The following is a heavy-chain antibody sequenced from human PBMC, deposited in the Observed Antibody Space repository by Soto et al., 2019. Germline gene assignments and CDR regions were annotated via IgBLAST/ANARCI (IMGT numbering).Heavy chain of an antibody. D-gene: IGHD6-13*01. CDR2: ISSSSSYI. Sequence: LRLSCAAYGFTFSSYSMNWIRQAPGKGLEWVSSISSSSSYIYYADSVKGRFTISRDNAKNSLYLQMNSLRAEDTAVYYCASQYSSSWYYYYYGMDVWGQGTTVTVSS. CDR3: ASQYSSSWYYYYYGMDV. J-gene: IGHJ6*02. V-gene: IGHV3-21*01. CDR1: GFTFSSYS.